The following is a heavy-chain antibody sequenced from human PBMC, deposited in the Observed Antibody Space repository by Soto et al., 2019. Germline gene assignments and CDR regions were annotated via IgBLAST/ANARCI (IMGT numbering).Heavy chain of an antibody. J-gene: IGHJ5*02. V-gene: IGHV1-3*05. Sequence: QVQLVQSGAEEKKPGASVKVSCKSSGYTFTSHAMHWVRQAPGQRLEWMGWINAGNGNTKYSQKFQGRVTITTDTSASTVYVELSSLGSEGTAVYYCARDGIAAAGTSWFDHWGQGTLVTVSS. D-gene: IGHD6-13*01. CDR2: INAGNGNT. CDR3: ARDGIAAAGTSWFDH. CDR1: GYTFTSHA.